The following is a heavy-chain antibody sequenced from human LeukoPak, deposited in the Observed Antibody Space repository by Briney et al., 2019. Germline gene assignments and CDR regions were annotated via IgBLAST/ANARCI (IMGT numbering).Heavy chain of an antibody. Sequence: SETLSLTCTVSGSSISSSSHHCAWIRQPPGKGLEWIGSIYYSGSTYYNPSLKSRVTISVDTSKNRFSLTLRSVTATDTAVYNCARLAYTCSGGSCYQYYFDYWGQGTLVTVSS. D-gene: IGHD2-15*01. J-gene: IGHJ4*02. V-gene: IGHV4-39*01. CDR2: IYYSGST. CDR3: ARLAYTCSGGSCYQYYFDY. CDR1: GSSISSSSHH.